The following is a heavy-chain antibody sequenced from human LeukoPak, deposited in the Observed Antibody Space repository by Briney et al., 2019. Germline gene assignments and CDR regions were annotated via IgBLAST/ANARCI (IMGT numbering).Heavy chain of an antibody. Sequence: EGSLRLSCAASGFTVSSNYMSWVRQAPGKGLEWVSTIDNSGAGTYYADSVKGRFTISRDNPQNTLYLQMNSLTAEDTAVYYCAKRYYYLDVWGKGTTVTVSS. CDR3: AKRYYYLDV. CDR2: IDNSGAGT. V-gene: IGHV3-53*01. CDR1: GFTVSSNY. J-gene: IGHJ6*03.